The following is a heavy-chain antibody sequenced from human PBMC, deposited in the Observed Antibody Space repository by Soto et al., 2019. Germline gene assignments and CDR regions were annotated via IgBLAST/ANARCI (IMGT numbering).Heavy chain of an antibody. CDR1: GGSFSGYY. J-gene: IGHJ6*02. CDR3: ARAIGYYGSGSHYYYYYGMDV. Sequence: PSETLSLTCAVYGGSFSGYYWSWIRQPPGKGLEWIGEINHSGSTNYNPSLKSRVTISVDTSKNQFSLKLSSVTAADTAVYYCARAIGYYGSGSHYYYYYGMDVWGQGTTVTVSS. CDR2: INHSGST. D-gene: IGHD3-10*01. V-gene: IGHV4-34*01.